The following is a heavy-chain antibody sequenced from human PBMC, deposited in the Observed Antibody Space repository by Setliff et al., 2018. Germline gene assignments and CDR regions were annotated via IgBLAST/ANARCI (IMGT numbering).Heavy chain of an antibody. D-gene: IGHD3-10*01. Sequence: EAGVKVSCKASGYTFTSYYMHWVRQAPGQGLEWMGIINPSGGSTSYAQKFQGRVTMTRDTYTSTVYMELSSLRSEDTAVYFCARDYPTSGAFDIWGQGTMVTVSS. CDR3: ARDYPTSGAFDI. J-gene: IGHJ3*02. CDR2: INPSGGST. V-gene: IGHV1-46*01. CDR1: GYTFTSYY.